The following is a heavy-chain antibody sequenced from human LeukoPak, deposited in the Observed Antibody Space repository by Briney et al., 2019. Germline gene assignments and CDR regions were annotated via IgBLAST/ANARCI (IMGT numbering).Heavy chain of an antibody. D-gene: IGHD2-2*03. CDR2: INSDGSST. CDR1: GFTFSSYW. J-gene: IGHJ3*02. CDR3: ASFGYCSSTSCPGDAFDI. V-gene: IGHV3-74*01. Sequence: GGSLRLSCAASGFTFSSYWMHWVRQAPGKGLAWVSRINSDGSSTSYADSVKGRFTISRDNAKNTLYLQMNSLRAEDTAVYYCASFGYCSSTSCPGDAFDIWGQGTMVTVSS.